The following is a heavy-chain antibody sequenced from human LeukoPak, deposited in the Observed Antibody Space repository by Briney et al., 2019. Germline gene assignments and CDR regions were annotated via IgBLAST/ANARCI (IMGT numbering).Heavy chain of an antibody. Sequence: ASVKVSCKASGYTFTSYGISWVRQAPGQGLEWMGWISAYNGNTNYAQKLQGRVTMTTDTSTSTAYMELRSLRSDDTAVYYCARDRDYDFWRGYFTYYYGMDVWGQGTTVTVSS. CDR2: ISAYNGNT. D-gene: IGHD3-3*01. CDR1: GYTFTSYG. V-gene: IGHV1-18*01. CDR3: ARDRDYDFWRGYFTYYYGMDV. J-gene: IGHJ6*02.